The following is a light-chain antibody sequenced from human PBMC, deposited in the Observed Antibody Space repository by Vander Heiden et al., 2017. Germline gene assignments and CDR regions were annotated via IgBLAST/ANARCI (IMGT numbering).Light chain of an antibody. CDR3: QQYYSTPVT. CDR2: WAS. Sequence: DIVIAQPPDSLAVCLGERATINCKSSQSVLYSSNNKNYLAWYQQKPGQPPKLLIYWASTRESGVPDRFSGSGSGTDFTLTISSLQAEDVAVYYCQQYYSTPVTFGQGTKVEIK. V-gene: IGKV4-1*01. J-gene: IGKJ1*01. CDR1: QSVLYSSNNKNY.